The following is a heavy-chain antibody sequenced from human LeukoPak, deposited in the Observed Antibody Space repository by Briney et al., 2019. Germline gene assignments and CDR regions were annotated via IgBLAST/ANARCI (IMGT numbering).Heavy chain of an antibody. V-gene: IGHV3-21*01. CDR1: GFTFSSYS. D-gene: IGHD2-15*01. J-gene: IGHJ6*04. CDR3: ARAYCSGGSCYSPSYYYYGMDV. CDR2: ISSSSSYI. Sequence: GGSLRLSCAASGFTFSSYSMNWVRQAPGKGLEWVSSISSSSSYIYYADSVKGRFTIPRDNAKNSLYLQMNSLRAEDTAVYYCARAYCSGGSCYSPSYYYYGMDVWGKGTTVTVSS.